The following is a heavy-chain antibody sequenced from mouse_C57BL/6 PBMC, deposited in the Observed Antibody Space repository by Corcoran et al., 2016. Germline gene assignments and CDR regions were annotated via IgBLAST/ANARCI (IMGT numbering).Heavy chain of an antibody. CDR1: GYTFTDYY. V-gene: IGHV1-26*01. CDR3: ARSQRQLRLSFAY. Sequence: EFQLQQSGPELVKPGASVKISCKASGYTFTDYYMNWVKQSHGKSLEWIGDINPNNGGTSYNQKFKGKATLTVDKSSSTAYMELRSLTSEDSAVYYCARSQRQLRLSFAYWGQGTLVTVSA. CDR2: INPNNGGT. D-gene: IGHD3-2*02. J-gene: IGHJ3*01.